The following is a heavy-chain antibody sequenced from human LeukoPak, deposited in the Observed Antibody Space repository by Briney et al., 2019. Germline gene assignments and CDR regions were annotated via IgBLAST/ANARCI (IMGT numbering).Heavy chain of an antibody. D-gene: IGHD4-17*01. J-gene: IGHJ4*02. V-gene: IGHV4-34*01. CDR3: ARRVTTRLPFRY. CDR1: GASFSGYY. CDR2: INHSGST. Sequence: SSETLSLACAVYGASFSGYYWSWIRQPPGKGLEWIGEINHSGSTNYNPSLKSRVTISVDTSKNQFSLTLSSVTAADTAVYYCARRVTTRLPFRYWGQGTLVTVSS.